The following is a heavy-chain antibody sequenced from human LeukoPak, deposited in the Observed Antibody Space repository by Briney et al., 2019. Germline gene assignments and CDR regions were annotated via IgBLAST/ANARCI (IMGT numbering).Heavy chain of an antibody. D-gene: IGHD6-13*01. CDR1: GFTFSSYA. CDR2: ISYDGSNK. J-gene: IGHJ3*02. V-gene: IGHV3-30-3*01. CDR3: ARDGAAVGTVAFDI. Sequence: GGSLRLSCAASGFTFSSYAMHWVRQAPGKGLEWVAVISYDGSNKYYADSVKGRFTISRDNSKNTLYLQMNSLRAEDTAVYYCARDGAAVGTVAFDIWGQGTMVTVSS.